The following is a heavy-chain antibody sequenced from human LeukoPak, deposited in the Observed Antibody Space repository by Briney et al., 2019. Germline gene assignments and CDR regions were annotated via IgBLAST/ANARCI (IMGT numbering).Heavy chain of an antibody. CDR2: ITDSGDST. V-gene: IGHV3-23*01. CDR1: GFTFNSYA. CDR3: AKEGIAGDFDY. D-gene: IGHD6-13*01. J-gene: IGHJ4*02. Sequence: PGGSLRLSCAASGFTFNSYAMSWVRQAPGKGLEWVSTITDSGDSTYYADSVRGRFTISRDNSKNTQFLEMNSLRADDTAVYYCAKEGIAGDFDYWGQGTLVTVSS.